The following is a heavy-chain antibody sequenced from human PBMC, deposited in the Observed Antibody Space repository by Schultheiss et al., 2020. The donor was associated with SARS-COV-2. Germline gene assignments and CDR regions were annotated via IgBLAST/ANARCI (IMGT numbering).Heavy chain of an antibody. V-gene: IGHV3-23*01. D-gene: IGHD3-10*01. J-gene: IGHJ6*02. CDR2: ISGSGGST. CDR3: ARALTRITMVRGVSGYYYYYGMDV. CDR1: GFTFSNSA. Sequence: GESLKISCAASGFTFSNSAINWVRQAPGKGLEWVSTISGSGGSTYYADSVKGRFTISRDNSKNTLYLQMNSLRAEDTAVYYCARALTRITMVRGVSGYYYYYGMDVWGQGTTVTVSS.